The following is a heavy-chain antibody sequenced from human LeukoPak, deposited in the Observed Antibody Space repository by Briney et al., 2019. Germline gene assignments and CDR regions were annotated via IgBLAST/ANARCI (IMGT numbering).Heavy chain of an antibody. CDR3: AKAGRGYGSGSYSLDY. Sequence: SGGSLRLSCAASGFTFDDYAMHWVRQVPGKGLEWVSGISWNSGSIGYADSVKGRFTISRDNSKNTLYLQMNSLRAEDTAVYYCAKAGRGYGSGSYSLDYWGQGTLVTVSS. J-gene: IGHJ4*02. V-gene: IGHV3-9*01. CDR1: GFTFDDYA. D-gene: IGHD3-10*01. CDR2: ISWNSGSI.